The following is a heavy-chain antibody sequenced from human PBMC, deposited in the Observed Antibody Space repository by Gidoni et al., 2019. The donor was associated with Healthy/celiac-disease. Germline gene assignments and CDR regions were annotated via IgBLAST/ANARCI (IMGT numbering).Heavy chain of an antibody. CDR3: AREKGSSWQNRGVYFDY. CDR2: ISYDGSNK. J-gene: IGHJ4*02. CDR1: GFTFRSYA. V-gene: IGHV3-30*04. D-gene: IGHD6-13*01. Sequence: QVQLVASGGGVVQPGRSLSLSFAASGFTFRSYAMHWVRQAPGKGLEWVAVISYDGSNKYYADSVKGRFTIARDNSKNTLYLQMNSLRAEDTAVYYCAREKGSSWQNRGVYFDYWGQGTLVTVSS.